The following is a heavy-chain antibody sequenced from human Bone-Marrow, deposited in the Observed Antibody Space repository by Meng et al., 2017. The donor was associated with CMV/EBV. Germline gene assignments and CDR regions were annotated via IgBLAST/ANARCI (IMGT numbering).Heavy chain of an antibody. Sequence: GGSLRLSCAASGFTFSSYAMHWVRQAPGKGLEWVAVISYDGSNKYYADSVKGRFTISRDNSKNTMYLQMNSLRAEETAVYYCARGRSVGYYSFYYFDVWGQGMRVTGSS. D-gene: IGHD3-3*01. CDR2: ISYDGSNK. J-gene: IGHJ4*02. CDR1: GFTFSSYA. V-gene: IGHV3-30-3*01. CDR3: ARGRSVGYYSFYYFDV.